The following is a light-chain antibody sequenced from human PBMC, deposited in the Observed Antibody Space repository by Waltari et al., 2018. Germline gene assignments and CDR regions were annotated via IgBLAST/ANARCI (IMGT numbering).Light chain of an antibody. Sequence: EIVLTQSPATLSLSPGERATLSCRASQSVRVYLAWYQQKPGQAPRLLIYDTSNRASGTPDRFSGSGSGTDFTLIISSLEPEDFAVYYCQQRSSWPLTFGQGTRLDIK. V-gene: IGKV3-11*01. CDR1: QSVRVY. CDR2: DTS. J-gene: IGKJ5*01. CDR3: QQRSSWPLT.